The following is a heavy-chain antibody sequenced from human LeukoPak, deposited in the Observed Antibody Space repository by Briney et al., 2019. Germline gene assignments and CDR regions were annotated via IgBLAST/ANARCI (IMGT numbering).Heavy chain of an antibody. D-gene: IGHD3-22*01. J-gene: IGHJ4*02. CDR3: AREAVAHYYDSSGYYRY. CDR2: IIPIFGTA. Sequence: ASVKVSCKASGGTFSSYAISWVRQAPGQGLEWMGGIIPIFGTANYAQKFQGRVTITADKSTSTAYMELSSLRSEDTAVYYCAREAVAHYYDSSGYYRYWGQGTLVTVSS. CDR1: GGTFSSYA. V-gene: IGHV1-69*06.